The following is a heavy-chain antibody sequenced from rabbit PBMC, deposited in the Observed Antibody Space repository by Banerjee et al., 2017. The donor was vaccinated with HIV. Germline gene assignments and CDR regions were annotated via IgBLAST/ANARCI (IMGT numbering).Heavy chain of an antibody. Sequence: QEQLVESGGGLVQPGGSLKLSCKASGFDFSSYGVSWVRQAPGKGLEWIGYIDPVFGSTYYASWVNGRFTISSHNAQNTLYLQLNSLTAADTATYFCVRVDTYADVGYYFDLWGPRHPGHRL. CDR1: GFDFSSYG. CDR3: VRVDTYADVGYYFDL. V-gene: IGHV1S47*01. D-gene: IGHD6-1*01. J-gene: IGHJ4*01. CDR2: IDPVFGST.